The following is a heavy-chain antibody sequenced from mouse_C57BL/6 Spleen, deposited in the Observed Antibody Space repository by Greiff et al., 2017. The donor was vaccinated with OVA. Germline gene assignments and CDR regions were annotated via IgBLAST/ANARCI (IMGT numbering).Heavy chain of an antibody. CDR1: GFNIKDYY. Sequence: EVQLQQSGAELVKPGASVKLSCTASGFNIKDYYMHWVKQRTEQGLEWIGRIDPEDGEPKYAPKFQGKATITADTSSNTAYLQLSSLTSEDTAVFYGAHGGLRGAMDYWGQGTSATVSP. V-gene: IGHV14-2*01. CDR3: AHGGLRGAMDY. CDR2: IDPEDGEP. J-gene: IGHJ4*01. D-gene: IGHD2-2*01.